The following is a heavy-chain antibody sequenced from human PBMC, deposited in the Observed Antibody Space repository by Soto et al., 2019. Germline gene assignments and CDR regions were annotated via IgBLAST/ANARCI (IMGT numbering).Heavy chain of an antibody. V-gene: IGHV3-23*01. D-gene: IGHD2-8*01. CDR1: GYPFGDYA. CDR2: IGPFEAHAP. CDR3: ARDAIPYNGRDDAFDL. Sequence: EVQLLESGGDLVHPGGTLILSCVGSGYPFGDYAMRWVRQAPGKGLEWVSAIGPFEAHAPAYAASVKGRFTISRDNSMNILFLQMTNLRAADTGLYYCARDAIPYNGRDDAFDLWGQGTVVTVSS. J-gene: IGHJ3*01.